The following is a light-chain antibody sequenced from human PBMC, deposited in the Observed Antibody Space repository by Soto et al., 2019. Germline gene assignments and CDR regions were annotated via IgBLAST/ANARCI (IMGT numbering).Light chain of an antibody. CDR3: SSYAGSSNV. V-gene: IGLV2-8*01. Sequence: QSALTQPPSASGSPGQSVAISCTGTSSDVGGYNYVSCYQQHPGKAPKLMIYEVNKRPSGVPDRFSGSKSGNTASLTVSGLQAEDEADYYCSSYAGSSNVFGTGTKLTVL. J-gene: IGLJ1*01. CDR1: SSDVGGYNY. CDR2: EVN.